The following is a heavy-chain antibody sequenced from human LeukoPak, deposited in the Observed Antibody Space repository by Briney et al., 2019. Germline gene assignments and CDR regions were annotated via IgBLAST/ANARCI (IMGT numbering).Heavy chain of an antibody. CDR1: GFTVSSNY. CDR3: ARRFDL. Sequence: PGGSLRLSCAASGFTVSSNYTNWVRQAPGKGLEWVSYISSSGSSIFYPDSVKGRFTISRDSAKNSLYLQMNSLRAEDTAVYYCARRFDLWGRGTLVTVSS. CDR2: ISSSGSSI. J-gene: IGHJ2*01. V-gene: IGHV3-48*03.